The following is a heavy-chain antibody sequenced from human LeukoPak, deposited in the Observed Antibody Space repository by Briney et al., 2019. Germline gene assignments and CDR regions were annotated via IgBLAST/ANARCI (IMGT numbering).Heavy chain of an antibody. V-gene: IGHV4-34*01. CDR3: ARGVSGSYYDPWFPDY. J-gene: IGHJ4*02. Sequence: SETLSLTCAVYGGSFSGYYWSWIRQPPEKGLEWIGEINHSGSTNYNPSLKSRVTISVDTSKNQFSLKLSSVTAADTAVYYCARGVSGSYYDPWFPDYWGQGTLVTVSS. D-gene: IGHD1-26*01. CDR2: INHSGST. CDR1: GGSFSGYY.